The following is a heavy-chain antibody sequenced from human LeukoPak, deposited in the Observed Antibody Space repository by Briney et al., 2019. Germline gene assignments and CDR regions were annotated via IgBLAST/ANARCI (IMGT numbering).Heavy chain of an antibody. CDR1: AFSFNSYW. V-gene: IGHV3-23*01. D-gene: IGHD5-24*01. Sequence: GGSLRLSCAASAFSFNSYWMSWVRQAPGKGLEWVSAISGSGGNTYYTDSVKGRFTISRDNSKNTLYLQMNSLRAEDTAVYYCAKDKRDGYNYDAFDIWGQGTMVTVSS. CDR3: AKDKRDGYNYDAFDI. CDR2: ISGSGGNT. J-gene: IGHJ3*02.